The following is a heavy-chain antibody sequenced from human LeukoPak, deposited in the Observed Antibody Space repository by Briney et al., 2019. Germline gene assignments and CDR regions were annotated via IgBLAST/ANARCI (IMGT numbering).Heavy chain of an antibody. CDR2: ISYDGSNK. V-gene: IGHV3-30*01. CDR3: ARELYYFDY. Sequence: GGSLRLSCAASRFTFSTYAMHWVRQAPGKGLEWVAVISYDGSNKYYADSVKGRFTISRDNSKNTLYLQMNSLRAEDTAVYYCARELYYFDYWGQGTLVTVSS. J-gene: IGHJ4*02. CDR1: RFTFSTYA.